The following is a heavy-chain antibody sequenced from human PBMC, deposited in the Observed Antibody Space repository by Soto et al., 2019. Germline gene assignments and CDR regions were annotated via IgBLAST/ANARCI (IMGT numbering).Heavy chain of an antibody. Sequence: GESLKISCKGSGYSFSNYRIDWVRQMPGKGLEWMGIIYPRDSDTRYSPSVQGQVTISADKSINSAYLQRSSLRASDTAVYYCARRLCIGGGCYPGRGASPTWGQGTMVTVSS. CDR2: IYPRDSDT. J-gene: IGHJ3*01. CDR1: GYSFSNYR. D-gene: IGHD2-15*01. CDR3: ARRLCIGGGCYPGRGASPT. V-gene: IGHV5-51*01.